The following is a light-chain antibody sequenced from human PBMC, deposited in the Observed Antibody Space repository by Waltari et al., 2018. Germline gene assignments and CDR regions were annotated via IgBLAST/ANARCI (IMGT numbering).Light chain of an antibody. J-gene: IGLJ2*01. Sequence: QPALTQPASVSGSPGQSITISCTGSSSDIGGYDYVSWYQQHPGKAPKLIIYDVTKLPSGISSRFSGSKSGNTASLTISGLQAEDEADYYCSSYTTNKTPVIGGGTKVTVL. CDR3: SSYTTNKTPV. CDR2: DVT. V-gene: IGLV2-14*03. CDR1: SSDIGGYDY.